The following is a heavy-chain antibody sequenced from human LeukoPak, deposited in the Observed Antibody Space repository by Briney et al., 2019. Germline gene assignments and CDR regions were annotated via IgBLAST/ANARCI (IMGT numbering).Heavy chain of an antibody. V-gene: IGHV3-33*01. D-gene: IGHD1-14*01. CDR2: TWYDGSNK. Sequence: GRSLRLSCAASGFTFSTYGMHWVRQAPGRGLEWVAFTWYDGSNKYYVASVKGRFTISRDNSKNTLYLEMNSLRAEDTAVYYGAREGLTTGDYWGQGTLVTVS. CDR3: AREGLTTGDY. CDR1: GFTFSTYG. J-gene: IGHJ4*02.